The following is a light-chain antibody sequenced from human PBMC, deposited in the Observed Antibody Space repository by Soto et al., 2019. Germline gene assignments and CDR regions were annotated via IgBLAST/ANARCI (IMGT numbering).Light chain of an antibody. J-gene: IGLJ2*01. CDR1: SSDVGGYNY. CDR3: SSSTNTNTLVI. Sequence: QSVLTQPASVSGSPGQSITISCTGTSSDVGGYNYVSWYQQQSGKAPKLMIHEVSNRPSGVSNRFSGSKSGNTASLTISGLQAEDKAIYFCSSSTNTNTLVIFGGGTKVTVL. V-gene: IGLV2-14*01. CDR2: EVS.